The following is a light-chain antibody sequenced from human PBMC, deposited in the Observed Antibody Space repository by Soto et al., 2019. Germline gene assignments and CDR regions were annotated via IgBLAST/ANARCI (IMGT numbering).Light chain of an antibody. V-gene: IGKV1-5*03. CDR3: QQYNSYSWT. Sequence: DIQMTQSPSTLSASVGDRVTITCRASQSISSWLAWYQQKPGKAPKLLIYKASSLGSGVPSRFSGSGSGTEFTHTISSLQPDDFATYYCQQYNSYSWTFGQGPKVEIK. CDR2: KAS. CDR1: QSISSW. J-gene: IGKJ1*01.